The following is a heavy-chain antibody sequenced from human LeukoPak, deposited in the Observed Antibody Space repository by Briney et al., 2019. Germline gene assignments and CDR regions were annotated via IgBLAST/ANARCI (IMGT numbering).Heavy chain of an antibody. D-gene: IGHD3-22*01. CDR3: ARASFYYDARALDP. Sequence: GGSLRLSCAASGFTVSSNYMNWVRQAPGKGLEWVSVIYGGGNTYYADSVKGRFTISGDNSKNTVFLQMNGLRAEDTAVYYCARASFYYDARALDPWGQGALVTVSS. CDR1: GFTVSSNY. V-gene: IGHV3-53*01. CDR2: IYGGGNT. J-gene: IGHJ5*02.